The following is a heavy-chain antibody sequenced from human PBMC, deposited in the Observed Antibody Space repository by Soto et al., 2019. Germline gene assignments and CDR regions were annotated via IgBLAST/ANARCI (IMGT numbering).Heavy chain of an antibody. Sequence: QVQLVESGGGVVQPGRSLRLSCAASGFTFSSYAMHWVRQVPGKGLEWVAVISYDGRNKYYADSVKGRFTISRDNSKNTLYLQMNSLRAEDTAVYYCAREIERLLGYWGQGTLVTVSS. CDR2: ISYDGRNK. J-gene: IGHJ4*02. CDR3: AREIERLLGY. V-gene: IGHV3-30*04. CDR1: GFTFSSYA. D-gene: IGHD3-10*01.